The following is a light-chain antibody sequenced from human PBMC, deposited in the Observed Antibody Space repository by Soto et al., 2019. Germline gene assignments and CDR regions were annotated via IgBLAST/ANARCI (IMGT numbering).Light chain of an antibody. CDR1: QSILFTSDNKNY. V-gene: IGKV4-1*01. J-gene: IGKJ1*01. CDR3: QQHYTTPRT. Sequence: DIVMTQSQDSLAVSLGERATIHCKSSQSILFTSDNKNYLAWYQQKSGQPPRLLIYWASTRESGVPDRFSGRGSGTDFSLTISSLEAEDVAVYYCQQHYTTPRTFCQGTKVDI. CDR2: WAS.